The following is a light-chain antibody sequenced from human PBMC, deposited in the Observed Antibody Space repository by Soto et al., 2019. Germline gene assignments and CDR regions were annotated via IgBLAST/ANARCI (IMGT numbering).Light chain of an antibody. Sequence: DIVMTQSPDSLVVSLGERATINCKSSQSVLYSSNNKNYLAWYQQKPGQPPKLLIYWASTRESGVPDRFSGSGSGTDFTLTISSLQAEDVAVYYCQQSYSTPLTFGGGTKVEIK. V-gene: IGKV4-1*01. CDR1: QSVLYSSNNKNY. J-gene: IGKJ4*01. CDR3: QQSYSTPLT. CDR2: WAS.